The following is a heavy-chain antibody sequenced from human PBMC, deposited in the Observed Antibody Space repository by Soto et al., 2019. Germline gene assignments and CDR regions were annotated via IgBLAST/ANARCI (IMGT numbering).Heavy chain of an antibody. CDR2: IYHGST. CDR3: AKEWGYYDSSGYYFDY. V-gene: IGHV4-30-2*01. Sequence: SETLSVTCPVSGDSIASGGYSWSWIRQPPGKGLEWIGYIYHGSTYYNPSLKSRVTISVDRSKNQFSLKLSSVTAADTAVYYCAKEWGYYDSSGYYFDYWGQGTLVTVSS. D-gene: IGHD3-22*01. CDR1: GDSIASGGYS. J-gene: IGHJ4*02.